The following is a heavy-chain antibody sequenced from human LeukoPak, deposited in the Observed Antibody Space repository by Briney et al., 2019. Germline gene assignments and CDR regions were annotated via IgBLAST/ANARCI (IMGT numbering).Heavy chain of an antibody. Sequence: PGGSLRLSCAASGLTFSSYSMNWFRQAPGKGLEWVSSMSNSGSYIYYAESVQGRFTISRDNAKNSLFLQMNSLRDEDTAVYYCARDRDNGMDVWGKGTTVTVSS. V-gene: IGHV3-21*01. J-gene: IGHJ6*04. D-gene: IGHD2-15*01. CDR3: ARDRDNGMDV. CDR1: GLTFSSYS. CDR2: MSNSGSYI.